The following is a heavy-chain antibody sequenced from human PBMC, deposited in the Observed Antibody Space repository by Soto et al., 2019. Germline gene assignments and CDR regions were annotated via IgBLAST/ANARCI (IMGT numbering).Heavy chain of an antibody. J-gene: IGHJ6*02. CDR3: AREQRYCSSTSCKGMGV. V-gene: IGHV1-2*04. Sequence: ASVKVSCKASGYTFTGYYMHWVRQAPGQGLEWMGWINPNSGGTNYAQKFQGWVTMTRDTSISTAYMELSRLRSDDTAVYYCAREQRYCSSTSCKGMGVWGQGTTVTVSS. D-gene: IGHD2-2*01. CDR1: GYTFTGYY. CDR2: INPNSGGT.